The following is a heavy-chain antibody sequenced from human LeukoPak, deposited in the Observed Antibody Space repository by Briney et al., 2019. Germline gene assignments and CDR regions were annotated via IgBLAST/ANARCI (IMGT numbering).Heavy chain of an antibody. CDR1: GGSISSSSYY. V-gene: IGHV4-39*01. J-gene: IGHJ4*02. CDR2: LYYSGST. Sequence: SETLSLTCTVSGGSISSSSYYWGWIRQPPGKGLEWIGSLYYSGSTYYNPSLKSRVTISVDTSKNQFSLKLSSVTAADTAVYYCARRVSSGWYYFDYWGQGTLVTVSS. CDR3: ARRVSSGWYYFDY. D-gene: IGHD6-19*01.